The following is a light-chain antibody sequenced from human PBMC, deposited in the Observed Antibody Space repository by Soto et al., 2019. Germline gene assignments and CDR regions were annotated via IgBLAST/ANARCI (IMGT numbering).Light chain of an antibody. CDR2: GAS. V-gene: IGKV3-20*01. J-gene: IGKJ1*01. CDR3: QDYGSTRT. Sequence: ELVLTQSPGTLSLSAGERATLSCRASQIISNLAWYQQKPGQAPRVLIYGASSRATGIPDRFSGSGSERDFTLTSSRLEPDDFTDYYCQDYGSTRTFGQGTKVEIK. CDR1: QIISN.